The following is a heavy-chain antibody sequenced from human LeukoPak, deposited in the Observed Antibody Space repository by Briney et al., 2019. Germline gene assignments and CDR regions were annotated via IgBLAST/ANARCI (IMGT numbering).Heavy chain of an antibody. J-gene: IGHJ6*02. CDR3: ARNHVYYYDSSGYYAMDV. CDR1: GDSIGSSY. V-gene: IGHV4-59*01. D-gene: IGHD3-22*01. CDR2: IYYSGST. Sequence: KPSETLSLTCTVSGDSIGSSYWSWIRQPPGKGLEWIGYIYYSGSTSYNPSLKSRATISVDTSKNQFSLKLSSVTAADTAVYYSARNHVYYYDSSGYYAMDVWGQGTTVTVSS.